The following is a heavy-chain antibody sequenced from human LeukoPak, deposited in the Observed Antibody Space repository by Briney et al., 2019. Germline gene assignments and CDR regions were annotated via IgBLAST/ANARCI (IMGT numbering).Heavy chain of an antibody. J-gene: IGHJ4*02. CDR1: GYTFTGYY. CDR3: ASAWADSSGHDY. D-gene: IGHD3-22*01. Sequence: ASVKVSCKDSGYTFTGYYMHWVRQAPGQGLEWMGWINPNSGGTNYAQKFQGRVTMTRDTSISTAYMELSRLRSDDTAVYYCASAWADSSGHDYWGQGTLVTVSS. V-gene: IGHV1-2*02. CDR2: INPNSGGT.